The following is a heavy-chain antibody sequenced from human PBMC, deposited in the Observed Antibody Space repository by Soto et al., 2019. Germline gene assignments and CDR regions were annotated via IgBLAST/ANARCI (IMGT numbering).Heavy chain of an antibody. J-gene: IGHJ4*02. CDR1: GFTFSSYV. CDR3: ARDSLRYIWNYVAPDY. D-gene: IGHD1-7*01. Sequence: QVQLVESGGGVVQPGRSLRLSCAASGFTFSSYVMHWVRQAPGKGLEWVAVIWYDGSNKYYADSVKGRFTISRDNYKNTLDLQMNSLRAEDTDVYYWARDSLRYIWNYVAPDYWGQGTLVTVYS. CDR2: IWYDGSNK. V-gene: IGHV3-33*01.